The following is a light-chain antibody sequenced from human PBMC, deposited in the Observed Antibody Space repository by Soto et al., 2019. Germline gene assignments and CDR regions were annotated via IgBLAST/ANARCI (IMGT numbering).Light chain of an antibody. J-gene: IGLJ2*01. CDR1: SSDVGSYNL. CDR2: EGS. CDR3: CSYAGSSTFYVV. Sequence: QSVLTQPASVSGSPGQSITISCTGTSSDVGSYNLDSWYQQHPGKAPKLMIYEGSKRPSGVSNRFSGSKSGNTASLTISGLQAEDEADYYCCSYAGSSTFYVVFGGGTKLTVL. V-gene: IGLV2-23*03.